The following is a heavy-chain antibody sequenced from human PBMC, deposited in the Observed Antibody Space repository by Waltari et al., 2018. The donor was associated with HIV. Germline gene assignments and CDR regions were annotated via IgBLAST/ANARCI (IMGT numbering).Heavy chain of an antibody. CDR1: GYTFTSYY. V-gene: IGHV1-46*01. D-gene: IGHD2-8*01. CDR2: INPSGGST. J-gene: IGHJ5*02. CDR3: ARGGVVLMVYEGDWFDP. Sequence: QVQLVQSGAEVKKPGASVKVSCKASGYTFTSYYMHWVRQAPGQGLEWMGIINPSGGSTSYAQKFQGRVTMTRDTSTSTVYMELSSLRSEDTAVYYCARGGVVLMVYEGDWFDPWGQGTLVTVSS.